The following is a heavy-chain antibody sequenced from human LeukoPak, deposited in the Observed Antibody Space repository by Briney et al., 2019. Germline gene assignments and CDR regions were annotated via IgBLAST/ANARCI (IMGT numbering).Heavy chain of an antibody. D-gene: IGHD3-22*01. CDR1: GGFISSGGYY. Sequence: SQTLSLTCTVSGGFISSGGYYWSWIRQHPGKGLEWIGYIYYSGSTYYNSSLKSRVTISVDTSKNQFSLKLSSVTAADTAVYYCARGPSSGYYYDYWGQGTLVTVSS. CDR2: IYYSGST. V-gene: IGHV4-31*03. J-gene: IGHJ4*02. CDR3: ARGPSSGYYYDY.